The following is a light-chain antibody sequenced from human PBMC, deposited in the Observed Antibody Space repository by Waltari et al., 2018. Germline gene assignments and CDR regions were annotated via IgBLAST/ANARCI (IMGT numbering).Light chain of an antibody. Sequence: SMLTQPPSVSAAPGQKVTISCSGSSSNIGNNYVSWYQQLPGTAPKLLIYDNNKRPSGIPDRFSGSKSGTSATLGITGLQTGDEADYYCGAWYSSLSAAVVFGGGTKLTVL. CDR3: GAWYSSLSAAVV. CDR2: DNN. CDR1: SSNIGNNY. V-gene: IGLV1-51*01. J-gene: IGLJ2*01.